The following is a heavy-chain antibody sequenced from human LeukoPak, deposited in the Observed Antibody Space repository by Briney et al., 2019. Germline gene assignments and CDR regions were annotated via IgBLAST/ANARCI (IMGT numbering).Heavy chain of an antibody. CDR2: ISAYNGNT. D-gene: IGHD2-2*01. J-gene: IGHJ5*02. CDR3: ARDLRYGEYQLLPAWFDP. CDR1: GYTFTSYG. Sequence: ASVKVSCKASGYTFTSYGISWVRQAPGQGLEWMGWISAYNGNTNYAQKLQGRVTMTTDTSTSTAYMELRSLRSDDTAVYYCARDLRYGEYQLLPAWFDPWGQGTLVTVSS. V-gene: IGHV1-18*01.